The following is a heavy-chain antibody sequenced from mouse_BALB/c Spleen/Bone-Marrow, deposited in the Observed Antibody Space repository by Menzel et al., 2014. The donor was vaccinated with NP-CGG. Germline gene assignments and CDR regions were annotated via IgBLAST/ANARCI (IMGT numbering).Heavy chain of an antibody. V-gene: IGHV14-3*02. CDR1: GFNIKDTY. Sequence: EVRLQQSGAELVKPGASVKLSCTASGFNIKDTYMHWVKQRPEQGLEWIGRIDPANGNTKYDPKFQGKATITADPSSNTAYLQLSSLTSEDTAVYCCAPYYYGSSLFAYWGQGTLVTVSA. J-gene: IGHJ3*01. CDR3: APYYYGSSLFAY. D-gene: IGHD1-1*01. CDR2: IDPANGNT.